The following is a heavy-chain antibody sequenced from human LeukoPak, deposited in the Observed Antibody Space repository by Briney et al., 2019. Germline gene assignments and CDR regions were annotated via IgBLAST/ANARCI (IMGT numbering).Heavy chain of an antibody. CDR1: GGSISSYY. J-gene: IGHJ6*02. CDR3: ARHPGIAAAGGMDV. D-gene: IGHD6-13*01. CDR2: IYYSGST. Sequence: NSSETLSLTCTVSGGSISSYYWSWIRQPPGKGLEWIGYIYYSGSTNYNPSLKSRVTISVDTSKNQFSLKLSSVTAADTAVYYCARHPGIAAAGGMDVWGQGTTVTVSS. V-gene: IGHV4-59*08.